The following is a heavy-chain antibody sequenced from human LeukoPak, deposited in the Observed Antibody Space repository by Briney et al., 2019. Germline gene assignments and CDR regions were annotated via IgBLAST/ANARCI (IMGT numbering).Heavy chain of an antibody. D-gene: IGHD3-22*01. Sequence: GGSLRLSCAASGFTFSSYGMHWVRQAPGKGLEWVAFIRYDGSNKYYADSVKGRFTISRDNSKNTLYLQMNSLRSDDTAVYYCASDRNYYYYMDVWGKGTTVTVSS. CDR1: GFTFSSYG. CDR3: ASDRNYYYYMDV. J-gene: IGHJ6*03. V-gene: IGHV3-30*02. CDR2: IRYDGSNK.